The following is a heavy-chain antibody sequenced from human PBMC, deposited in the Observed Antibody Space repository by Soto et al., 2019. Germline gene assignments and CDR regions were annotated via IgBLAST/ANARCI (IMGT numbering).Heavy chain of an antibody. V-gene: IGHV3-9*01. J-gene: IGHJ3*02. CDR1: GFTFDDYA. Sequence: GGSLRLSCAASGFTFDDYAMHWVRQAPGKGLEWVSGISWNSGSIGHADSVKGRFTISRDNAMNSLYLQMNSLRAEDTALYYCAKDMSMIVVAAFDIWGQGTIVTVSS. CDR2: ISWNSGSI. D-gene: IGHD3-22*01. CDR3: AKDMSMIVVAAFDI.